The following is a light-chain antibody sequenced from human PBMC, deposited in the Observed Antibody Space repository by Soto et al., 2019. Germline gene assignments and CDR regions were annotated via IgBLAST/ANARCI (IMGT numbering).Light chain of an antibody. CDR2: AAS. CDR1: QSVNTN. V-gene: IGKV3-15*01. CDR3: QEYNDWPRGT. Sequence: EVVMTQSPATLSVSPGDRATLSCRASQSVNTNLAWYQQKPGEAPRVLIYAASTRSTDVPDRFSGSGSGTDFTLTISSLQSEDFVLYYCQEYNDWPRGTFGQGTKVEVK. J-gene: IGKJ1*01.